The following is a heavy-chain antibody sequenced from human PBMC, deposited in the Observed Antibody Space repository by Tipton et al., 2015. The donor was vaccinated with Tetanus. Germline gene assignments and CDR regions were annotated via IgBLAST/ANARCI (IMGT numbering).Heavy chain of an antibody. V-gene: IGHV3-48*02. J-gene: IGHJ6*02. CDR1: GFTFRSYW. Sequence: GSLRLSCVASGFTFRSYWMSWVRQAPGKGLEWVSSIGVSSSPIYYADSVKGRFTISRDNAKNSLLLQMNSLRDEDTAVYFCAKFLVVITQGYYHTMDVWGQGTTVTVSS. CDR3: AKFLVVITQGYYHTMDV. CDR2: IGVSSSPI. D-gene: IGHD3-9*01.